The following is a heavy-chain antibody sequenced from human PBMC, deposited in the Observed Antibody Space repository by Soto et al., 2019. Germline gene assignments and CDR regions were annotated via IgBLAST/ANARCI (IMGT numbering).Heavy chain of an antibody. J-gene: IGHJ4*02. CDR1: GLTFSDHN. V-gene: IGHV3-72*01. CDR3: ARLSPD. Sequence: EVQLVKSGGGLVHPGGSLRLSCAVSGLTFSDHNRDWVRQAPGKGLEWVGRIKNRASGYTTEYVASLKDRFTISRDDSTKSVYLQMNRMRIEDTAVYYCARLSPDWGQENLVRVYS. CDR2: IKNRASGYTT.